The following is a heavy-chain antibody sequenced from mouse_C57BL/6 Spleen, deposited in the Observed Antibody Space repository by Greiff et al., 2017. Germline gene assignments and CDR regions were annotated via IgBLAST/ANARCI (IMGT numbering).Heavy chain of an antibody. J-gene: IGHJ1*03. CDR3: ARGGYYGSSDRYFDV. V-gene: IGHV1-26*01. D-gene: IGHD1-1*01. CDR1: GYTFTDYY. CDR2: INPNNGGT. Sequence: EVKLQQSGPELVKPGASVKISCKASGYTFTDYYMNWVKQSHGKSLEWIGDINPNNGGTSYNQKFKGKATLTVDKSSSTAYMELRSLSSEDSAVYYCARGGYYGSSDRYFDVWGTGTTVTVSS.